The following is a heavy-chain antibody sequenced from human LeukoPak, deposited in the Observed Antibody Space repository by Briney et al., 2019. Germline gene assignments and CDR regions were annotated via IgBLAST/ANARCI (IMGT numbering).Heavy chain of an antibody. CDR2: ISSLGSTI. D-gene: IGHD5-24*01. J-gene: IGHJ4*02. V-gene: IGHV3-48*01. CDR1: GFTFSTYS. CDR3: ARGEQEMATMAIDY. Sequence: GGSLRLSCAASGFTFSTYSMNWVRQAPGQGLEWVSYISSLGSTIYYAGSVKGRFTISRDNAKNSLYLQMNSLRAEDTAVYYCARGEQEMATMAIDYWGQGTLVTVSS.